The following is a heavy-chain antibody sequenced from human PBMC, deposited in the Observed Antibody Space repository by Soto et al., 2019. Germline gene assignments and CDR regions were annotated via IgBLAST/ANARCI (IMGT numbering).Heavy chain of an antibody. D-gene: IGHD2-2*01. V-gene: IGHV1-69*11. CDR2: IIPIPGTA. CDR3: ARSQGSSTIFEIYYYYYYGMDV. CDR1: GGTFGSYA. Sequence: QVQLVQSGAEVKKPGSSVKVSCKASGGTFGSYAISWVRQAPGQGLEWMGRIIPIPGTANYAQKFQGRVTIAADESTSTAYLELSSLRSEDTAVSYCARSQGSSTIFEIYYYYYYGMDVWGQGTTVTVSS. J-gene: IGHJ6*02.